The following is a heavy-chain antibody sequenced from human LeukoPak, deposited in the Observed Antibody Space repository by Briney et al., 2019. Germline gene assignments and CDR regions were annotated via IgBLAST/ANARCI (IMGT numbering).Heavy chain of an antibody. CDR3: AKDSPWKYYDSTGFSGY. Sequence: GGSLRLSCAASGFTVSSNNMNWVRQAPGKGLEWVSGISDGGGSRFYADSVKGRFTISRDNSKNTMYLQMNSLRAEDTALYYCAKDSPWKYYDSTGFSGYWGQGTLVTVSS. CDR2: ISDGGGSR. J-gene: IGHJ4*02. D-gene: IGHD3-3*01. CDR1: GFTVSSNN. V-gene: IGHV3-23*01.